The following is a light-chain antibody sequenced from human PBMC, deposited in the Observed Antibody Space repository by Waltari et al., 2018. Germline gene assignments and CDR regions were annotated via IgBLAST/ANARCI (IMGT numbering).Light chain of an antibody. J-gene: IGLJ3*02. CDR1: ALPDTY. Sequence: SYELTQQPSVSVSPGQTARITCSGDALPDTYVYWYQQQSGQAPVLVIFEDTKRPPGIPERFSGCSSGTTATLTISGAQGEDEADYYCYSTDSSGDHGVFGGGTKLTVL. CDR3: YSTDSSGDHGV. CDR2: EDT. V-gene: IGLV3-10*01.